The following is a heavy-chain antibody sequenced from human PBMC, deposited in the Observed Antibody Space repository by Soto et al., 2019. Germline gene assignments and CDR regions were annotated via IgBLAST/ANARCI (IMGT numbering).Heavy chain of an antibody. Sequence: GGSLRLSCAASGFIFENFGMSWVRQAPGKGLEWISSISGSGFKKYYADSVKGRFTISRDNSKSTVYLELNNLSAEDTAVYHCAKNQGVELVPLATVNWFDPWGQGSVVTVSS. D-gene: IGHD1-26*01. CDR3: AKNQGVELVPLATVNWFDP. V-gene: IGHV3-23*01. CDR2: ISGSGFKK. J-gene: IGHJ5*02. CDR1: GFIFENFG.